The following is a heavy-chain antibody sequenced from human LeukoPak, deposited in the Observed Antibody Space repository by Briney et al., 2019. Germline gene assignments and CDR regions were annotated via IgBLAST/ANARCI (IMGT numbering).Heavy chain of an antibody. J-gene: IGHJ4*02. CDR1: GSTFTGYY. Sequence: ASVKVSCKASGSTFTGYYMHWVRQAPGQGLEWMGWINPNNGGTNYAQKFQGRVTMTRDTSISTAHMELSRLTSDDTAVYYCARGRGSTSSNFDYWGQGTLVTVSS. CDR3: ARGRGSTSSNFDY. D-gene: IGHD2-2*01. V-gene: IGHV1-2*02. CDR2: INPNNGGT.